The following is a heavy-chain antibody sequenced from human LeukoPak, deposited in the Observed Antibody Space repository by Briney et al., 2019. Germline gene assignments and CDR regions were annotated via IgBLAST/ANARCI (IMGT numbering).Heavy chain of an antibody. CDR2: IIPILGIA. J-gene: IGHJ6*02. CDR1: GGTFSSYA. Sequence: ASVKVSRKASGGTFSSYAIIWVRQAPGQGLEWMGRIIPILGIANYAQKFQGRVTITADKFTSTAYMELSSLRSEDTAVYYCARAPPGRANGMDVWGQGTTVTVSS. CDR3: ARAPPGRANGMDV. V-gene: IGHV1-69*04. D-gene: IGHD1-26*01.